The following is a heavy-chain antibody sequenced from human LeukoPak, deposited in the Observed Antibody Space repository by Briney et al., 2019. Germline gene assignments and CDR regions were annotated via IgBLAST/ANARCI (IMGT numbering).Heavy chain of an antibody. CDR2: ISSSSSYI. D-gene: IGHD1-1*01. CDR1: GFTFSSYS. V-gene: IGHV3-21*01. J-gene: IGHJ5*02. Sequence: GGSLRLSCAASGFTFSSYSMNWVRQAPGKGLEWVSSISSSSSYIYYADSVKGRFTISRDNAKNSLYLQMNSLRAEDTAVYYCARGLEPDNWFDPWGQGTLVTVSP. CDR3: ARGLEPDNWFDP.